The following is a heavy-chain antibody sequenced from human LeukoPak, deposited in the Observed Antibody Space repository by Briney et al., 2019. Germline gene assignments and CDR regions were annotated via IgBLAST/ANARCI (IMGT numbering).Heavy chain of an antibody. CDR2: STGSGGTT. CDR3: AKLQSDGLRTYYGMDV. CDR1: GFTFSSYA. Sequence: GGSLRLSCAASGFTFSSYAMTWVRQAPGRGLEWVSASTGSGGTTYYADSVMGRFTISRDNSKNTLYLQMNSLRAEDTAVYYCAKLQSDGLRTYYGMDVWGQGTTVTVSS. V-gene: IGHV3-23*01. J-gene: IGHJ6*02. D-gene: IGHD4-17*01.